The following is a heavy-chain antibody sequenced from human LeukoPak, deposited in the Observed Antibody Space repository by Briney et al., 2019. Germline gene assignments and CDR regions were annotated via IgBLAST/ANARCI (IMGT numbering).Heavy chain of an antibody. D-gene: IGHD3-10*01. Sequence: SETLSLTCTVSGGSISSSSYYWGWIRQPPGKGLGWIGSIYYSGSTYYNPSLKSRVTISVDTSKNQFSLKLSSVTAADTAVYYCARVRRFGELFPLYYYYYYMDVWGKGTTVTISS. V-gene: IGHV4-39*07. J-gene: IGHJ6*03. CDR2: IYYSGST. CDR1: GGSISSSSYY. CDR3: ARVRRFGELFPLYYYYYYMDV.